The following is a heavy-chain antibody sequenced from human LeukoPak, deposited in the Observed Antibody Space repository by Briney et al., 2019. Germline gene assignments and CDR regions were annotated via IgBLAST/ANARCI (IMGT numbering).Heavy chain of an antibody. Sequence: GGFLRLSCAASAFTFSTYPMSWVRRAPGKGLEWVSLISDGAATTYYADSVKGRFTISRDNSKNTLYLQMISLRAEDTAVYYCANLNSGYATDFWGQGTLVTVSS. J-gene: IGHJ4*02. D-gene: IGHD5-12*01. CDR1: AFTFSTYP. CDR3: ANLNSGYATDF. CDR2: ISDGAATT. V-gene: IGHV3-23*01.